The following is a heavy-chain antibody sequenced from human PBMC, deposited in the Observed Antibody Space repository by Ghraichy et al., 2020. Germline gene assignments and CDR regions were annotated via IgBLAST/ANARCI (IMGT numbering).Heavy chain of an antibody. J-gene: IGHJ3*02. CDR1: GGSISSSNW. CDR2: IYHSGST. CDR3: ARFKWWGITGTTPPGDN. D-gene: IGHD1-14*01. Sequence: SETLSLTCAVSGGSISSSNWWSWVRQPPGKGLEWIGEIYHSGSTNYNPSLKSRVTISVDKSKNQFSLKLSAVTAEDTAVYYCARFKWWGITGTTPPGDNWGQGTMVTVSS. V-gene: IGHV4-4*02.